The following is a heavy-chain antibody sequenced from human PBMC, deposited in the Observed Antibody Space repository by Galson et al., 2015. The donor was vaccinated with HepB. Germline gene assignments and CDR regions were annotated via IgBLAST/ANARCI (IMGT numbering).Heavy chain of an antibody. CDR3: AKDRGSGWEAVGY. V-gene: IGHV3-64*04. CDR1: GFTFSSYA. D-gene: IGHD6-19*01. CDR2: ISSNGGST. Sequence: SLRLSCAASGFTFSSYAMHWVRQAPGKGLEYVSAISSNGGSTYYADSVKGRFTISRDNSKNTLYLQMNSLRAEDTAVYYCAKDRGSGWEAVGYWGQGTLVTVSS. J-gene: IGHJ4*02.